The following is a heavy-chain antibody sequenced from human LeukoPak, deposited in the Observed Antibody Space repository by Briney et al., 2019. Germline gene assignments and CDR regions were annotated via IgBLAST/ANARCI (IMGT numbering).Heavy chain of an antibody. CDR1: GGSFSGYY. D-gene: IGHD5-24*01. CDR2: INHSGST. Sequence: SETLSLTCAVYGGSFSGYYWSWIRQPPGKGLEWIGEINHSGSTNYNPSLKSRVTISVDTSKNLFSLKLTSVTAADTAVYYCARVERGFNPIHFDYWGQGTLVTVSS. CDR3: ARVERGFNPIHFDY. J-gene: IGHJ4*02. V-gene: IGHV4-34*01.